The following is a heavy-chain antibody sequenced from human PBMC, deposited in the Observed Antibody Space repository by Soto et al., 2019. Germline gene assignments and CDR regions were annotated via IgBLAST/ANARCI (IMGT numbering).Heavy chain of an antibody. CDR1: GGSVSSESYY. D-gene: IGHD6-13*01. Sequence: VQLEESGPGLVKPSETLSLTCTVSGGSVSSESYYWNWIRQPPGKGLEWIGYMYYSGSTNYNPSLKSRVNISVDTSRNQFSLKLNSVTAADTAVYYCASWYTSRWYNFDYWGQGILVTVSS. CDR2: MYYSGST. CDR3: ASWYTSRWYNFDY. J-gene: IGHJ4*02. V-gene: IGHV4-61*01.